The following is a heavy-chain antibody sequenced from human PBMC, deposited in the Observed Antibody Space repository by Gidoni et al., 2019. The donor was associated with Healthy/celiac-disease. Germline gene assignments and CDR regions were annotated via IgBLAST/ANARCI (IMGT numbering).Heavy chain of an antibody. CDR1: GFTVDDDC. CDR2: INWNGGST. J-gene: IGHJ3*02. D-gene: IGHD6-19*01. Sequence: EVQLVESGGGVVRPGGSLRLTCAAAGFTVDDDCMSWVRQAPGKGLEWGSGINWNGGSTGYADSVKGRFTISIDNAKNSLYLQMNSLRAVDTALYYCARAVADDAFDIWGQGTMVTVSS. CDR3: ARAVADDAFDI. V-gene: IGHV3-20*04.